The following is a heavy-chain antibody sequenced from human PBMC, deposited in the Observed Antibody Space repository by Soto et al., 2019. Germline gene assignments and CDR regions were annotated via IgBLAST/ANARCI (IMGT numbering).Heavy chain of an antibody. V-gene: IGHV4-31*03. CDR3: ARDKDLQPTVWGF. CDR2: VYYSGAT. D-gene: IGHD3-16*01. Sequence: SETLSLTCTVSGDSMATGGHYYNWIRQVPGKGLEWIGYVYYSGATHYTPSLQARATISRDTSKNQFSLRLISVTAADTALYYCARDKDLQPTVWGFWRQGIQVTVSS. J-gene: IGHJ4*02. CDR1: GDSMATGGHY.